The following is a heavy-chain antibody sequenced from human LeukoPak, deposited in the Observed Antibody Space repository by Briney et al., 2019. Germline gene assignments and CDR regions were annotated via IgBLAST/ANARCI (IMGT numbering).Heavy chain of an antibody. D-gene: IGHD6-19*01. J-gene: IGHJ5*02. CDR3: ARHSRIAVAANWFDP. V-gene: IGHV4-59*08. CDR2: IYYSGST. Sequence: RPSETLSLTCTVSGGSISSYYWSWIRQPPGKGLEWIGYIYYSGSTNYNPSLKSRVTISVDTSKNQFSLKLSSVTAADTAVYYCARHSRIAVAANWFDPWGQGTLVTVSS. CDR1: GGSISSYY.